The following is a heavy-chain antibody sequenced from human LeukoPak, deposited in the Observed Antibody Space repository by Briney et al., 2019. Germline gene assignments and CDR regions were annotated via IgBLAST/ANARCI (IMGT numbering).Heavy chain of an antibody. CDR3: ARQLAVAGTVWFDP. CDR2: IYYSGST. D-gene: IGHD6-19*01. J-gene: IGHJ5*02. Sequence: SETLSLTCTVSGGSISSYYWSWIRQPPGKGLEWIGYIYYSGSTNYNPSLESRVTISVDTSKNQFSLKLSSVTAADTAVYYCARQLAVAGTVWFDPWGQGTLVTVSS. V-gene: IGHV4-59*08. CDR1: GGSISSYY.